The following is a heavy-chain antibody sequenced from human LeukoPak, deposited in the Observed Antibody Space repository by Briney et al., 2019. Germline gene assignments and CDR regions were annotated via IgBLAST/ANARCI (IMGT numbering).Heavy chain of an antibody. CDR3: AKHSSGYYYPFDY. CDR2: ISGSGGST. J-gene: IGHJ4*02. V-gene: IGHV3-23*01. CDR1: GITFSFYA. D-gene: IGHD3-22*01. Sequence: GGSLRLSCAASGITFSFYAMSWVRQAPGKGLEWVSAISGSGGSTYYADSVKGRFTISRDNSKNTLYLQMNSLRAEDTAVYYCAKHSSGYYYPFDYWGLGTLVTVSS.